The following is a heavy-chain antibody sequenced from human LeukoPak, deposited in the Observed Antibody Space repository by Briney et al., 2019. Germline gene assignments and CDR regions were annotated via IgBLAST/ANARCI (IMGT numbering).Heavy chain of an antibody. J-gene: IGHJ4*02. Sequence: GGSLRLSCAASGFTFSSYEMNWVRQAPEKGLEWIAYISSSGGYMYADSVKGRFTISRDNAKNTLYLQMNSLRAEDTAVYYCASSADGPLPFGYWGQGTLVTVSS. CDR2: ISSSGGY. CDR1: GFTFSSYE. V-gene: IGHV3-48*03. CDR3: ASSADGPLPFGY. D-gene: IGHD6-13*01.